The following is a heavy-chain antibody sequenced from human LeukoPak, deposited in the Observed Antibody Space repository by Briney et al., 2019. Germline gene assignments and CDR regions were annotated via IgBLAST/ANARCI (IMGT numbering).Heavy chain of an antibody. CDR3: ARSGNWGFDY. CDR1: GSSISSYY. Sequence: PSETLSLTCTVSGSSISSYYWSWIRQPPGKGLEWIGYIYYSGSTNYNPSLKSRVTISVDTSKNQFSLKLSSVTAADTAVYYCARSGNWGFDYWGQGTLVTVSS. CDR2: IYYSGST. J-gene: IGHJ4*02. D-gene: IGHD7-27*01. V-gene: IGHV4-59*01.